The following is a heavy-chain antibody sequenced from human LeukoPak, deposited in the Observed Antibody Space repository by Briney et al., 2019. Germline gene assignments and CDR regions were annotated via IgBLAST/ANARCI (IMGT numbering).Heavy chain of an antibody. CDR1: GFTFSSHA. CDR3: AKDQDSYGYRLFDY. D-gene: IGHD5-18*01. V-gene: IGHV3-23*01. J-gene: IGHJ4*02. CDR2: ISGSGGSI. Sequence: GGSLRLSCAASGFTFSSHAMSWVRQAPGKGLEWVSAISGSGGSIYYADSVKGRFTISRDNSKNTLYLQMNSLRAEDTAVYYCAKDQDSYGYRLFDYWGQGTLVTVSS.